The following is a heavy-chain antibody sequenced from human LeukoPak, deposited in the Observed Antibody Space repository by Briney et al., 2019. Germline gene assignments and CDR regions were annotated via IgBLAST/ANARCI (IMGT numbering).Heavy chain of an antibody. Sequence: SQTLSLTCTVSGGSISSGDYYWSWIRQPPGKGLEWIGYIYYSGSTYYNPSLKSRVTISVDTSKNQFSLKLSSVTAADTAVYYCAAGYDFWSGYQPHSWFDPWGQGTLVTVSS. CDR1: GGSISSGDYY. J-gene: IGHJ5*02. CDR3: AAGYDFWSGYQPHSWFDP. V-gene: IGHV4-30-4*08. CDR2: IYYSGST. D-gene: IGHD3-3*01.